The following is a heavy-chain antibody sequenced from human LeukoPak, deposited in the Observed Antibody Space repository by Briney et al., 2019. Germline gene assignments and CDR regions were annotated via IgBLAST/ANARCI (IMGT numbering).Heavy chain of an antibody. D-gene: IGHD2-2*01. J-gene: IGHJ4*02. V-gene: IGHV3-23*01. CDR1: GFNFSSYA. CDR3: AKVASLCTSTSCVRGGFDY. Sequence: GGSLRLSCAASGFNFSSYAMSWVRQAPGKGLEWVSAISGSGGSTYYADSVKGRFTISRDNSKNTLYLQMNSLRAEDTAKYYCAKVASLCTSTSCVRGGFDYWGQGTLVTVSS. CDR2: ISGSGGST.